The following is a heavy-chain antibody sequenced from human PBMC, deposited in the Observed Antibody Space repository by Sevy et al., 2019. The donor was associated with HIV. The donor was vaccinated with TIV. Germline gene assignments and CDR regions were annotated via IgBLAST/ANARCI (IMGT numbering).Heavy chain of an antibody. CDR2: ISGSGGST. D-gene: IGHD6-19*01. CDR3: AKDEGGVAVVSYFDY. J-gene: IGHJ4*02. CDR1: GFTFSSYA. Sequence: GGSLRLSCAASGFTFSSYAMSWVRQAPGKGLEWVSAISGSGGSTYYAASVKGRFTISRDNSKNTLYLQMNSLRAEDTAVYYCAKDEGGVAVVSYFDYWGQGTLVTVSS. V-gene: IGHV3-23*01.